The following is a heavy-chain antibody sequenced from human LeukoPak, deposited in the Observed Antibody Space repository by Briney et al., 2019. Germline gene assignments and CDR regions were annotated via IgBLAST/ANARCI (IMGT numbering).Heavy chain of an antibody. V-gene: IGHV3-23*01. CDR3: AKSIDEYYFDTSGYYYFDY. CDR1: GFTFSSYA. D-gene: IGHD3-22*01. Sequence: GGSLRLSCAASGFTFSSYAMSWVRQAPGKGLEWVSGISGSGGSTYYADSVKGRCTISRDNSKNTLYLQMNSLRAEDTAVYYCAKSIDEYYFDTSGYYYFDYWGQGTLVTVSS. J-gene: IGHJ4*02. CDR2: ISGSGGST.